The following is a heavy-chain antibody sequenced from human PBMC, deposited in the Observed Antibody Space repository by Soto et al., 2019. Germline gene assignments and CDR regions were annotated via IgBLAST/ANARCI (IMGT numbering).Heavy chain of an antibody. CDR1: GFSVSKAW. Sequence: EVQLVESGGGLAKPGGSLRLSCAVSGFSVSKAWMGWVRQRPGKGLEWVGCIKSVSDGGKAEYTAPVKDRFTISRDDSKNTLYLQMNSLKAEDTAVYFCTSMRWNFWSTDWGQGTLVTVSS. J-gene: IGHJ4*02. CDR3: TSMRWNFWSTD. V-gene: IGHV3-15*01. D-gene: IGHD3-3*01. CDR2: IKSVSDGGKA.